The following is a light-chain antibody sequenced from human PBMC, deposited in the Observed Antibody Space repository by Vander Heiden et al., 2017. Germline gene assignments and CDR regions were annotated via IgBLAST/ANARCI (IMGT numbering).Light chain of an antibody. J-gene: IGKJ4*01. CDR3: QQRSNLLT. CDR2: DAS. Sequence: EIVLTQSPATLSLSPGERAILSCRASQSVSSYLAWYQQKPGQAPRLLIYDASNRATGIPARFSGSGSGTDFTLTISSLEPEDFAVYYCQQRSNLLTFGGGTKVEIK. CDR1: QSVSSY. V-gene: IGKV3-11*01.